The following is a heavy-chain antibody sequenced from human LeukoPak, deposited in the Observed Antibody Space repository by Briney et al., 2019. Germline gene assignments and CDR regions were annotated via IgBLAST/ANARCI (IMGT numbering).Heavy chain of an antibody. CDR1: GGSISSYY. CDR3: AREAYSSSWYPNWFDP. CDR2: ICNRGST. Sequence: PSETLSLTCTVSGGSISSYYWSWIRQPPGKGLEWIGYICNRGSTNYNPSLKSRVTISVDTSKNQFSLKLSSVTAADTAVYYCAREAYSSSWYPNWFDPWGQGTLVTVSS. V-gene: IGHV4-59*01. J-gene: IGHJ5*02. D-gene: IGHD6-13*01.